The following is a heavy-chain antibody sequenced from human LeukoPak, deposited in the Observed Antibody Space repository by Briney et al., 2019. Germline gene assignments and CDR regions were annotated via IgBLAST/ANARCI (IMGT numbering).Heavy chain of an antibody. D-gene: IGHD2-2*01. CDR1: GFTFSSYA. V-gene: IGHV3-30-3*01. CDR2: ISYDGSNK. Sequence: RSLRLSCAASGFTFSSYAMHWVRQAPGKGLEWVAVISYDGSNKYYADSVKGRFTISRDNSKNTLYLQMNSLRAVDTAVYHCASDGFGFRRIVVVPAAIDSWGQGTLVTVSS. CDR3: ASDGFGFRRIVVVPAAIDS. J-gene: IGHJ4*02.